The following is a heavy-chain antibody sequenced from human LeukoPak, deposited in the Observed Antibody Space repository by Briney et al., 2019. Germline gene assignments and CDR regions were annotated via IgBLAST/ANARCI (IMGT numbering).Heavy chain of an antibody. J-gene: IGHJ6*03. Sequence: SVKVSCKASGGTFSSYAISWARQAPGQGLEWMGGIIPIFGTANYAQKFQGRVTITTDESTSTAYMELSSLRSEDTAVYYCARSRGSWLYYYYMDVWGKGTTVTVSS. V-gene: IGHV1-69*05. CDR3: ARSRGSWLYYYYMDV. CDR1: GGTFSSYA. D-gene: IGHD1-26*01. CDR2: IIPIFGTA.